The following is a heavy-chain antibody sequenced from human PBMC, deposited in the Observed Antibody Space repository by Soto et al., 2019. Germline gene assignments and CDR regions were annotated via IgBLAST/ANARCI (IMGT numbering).Heavy chain of an antibody. Sequence: EVQLVESGGGLVKPGGSLRLSCAASGFTFSHVWMTWVRQAPGKGLEWVGRIKRKTDGGTTEYAAPVKGRFTISRDDLKNTLYPQMNTLKIEDTAVYYCTADASCSSNSCPGAPEIWGQGTMVTVSS. CDR2: IKRKTDGGTT. D-gene: IGHD2-2*01. V-gene: IGHV3-15*01. J-gene: IGHJ3*02. CDR3: TADASCSSNSCPGAPEI. CDR1: GFTFSHVW.